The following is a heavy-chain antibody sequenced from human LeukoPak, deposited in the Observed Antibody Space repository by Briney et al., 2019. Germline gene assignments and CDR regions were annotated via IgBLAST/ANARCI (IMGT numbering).Heavy chain of an antibody. V-gene: IGHV4-39*07. CDR1: GGSISSSSYY. CDR2: IYYSGST. Sequence: KASETLSLTGTVSGGSISSSSYYWGWIRQPPGKGLEWIGNIYYSGSTYYNPSLKSRVTISVHTSKNQFSLKLSSVTAADTAVYYCARRVEYYGSGSYYNLGWFDPWGQGTLVTVSS. CDR3: ARRVEYYGSGSYYNLGWFDP. J-gene: IGHJ5*02. D-gene: IGHD3-10*01.